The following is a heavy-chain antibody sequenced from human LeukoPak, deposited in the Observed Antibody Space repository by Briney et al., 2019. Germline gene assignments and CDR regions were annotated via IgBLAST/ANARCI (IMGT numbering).Heavy chain of an antibody. D-gene: IGHD3-10*01. CDR1: GFTFSSYA. Sequence: PGRSLRLSCAASGFTFSSYAMHWVRQAPGKGLEWVAVISYDGSYKYHADSVKGRFTISRENSKNTLYLQMNSLRAEDTAVYYCAGERGVGEFYWGQGTLVTVSS. CDR2: ISYDGSYK. J-gene: IGHJ4*02. CDR3: AGERGVGEFY. V-gene: IGHV3-30-3*01.